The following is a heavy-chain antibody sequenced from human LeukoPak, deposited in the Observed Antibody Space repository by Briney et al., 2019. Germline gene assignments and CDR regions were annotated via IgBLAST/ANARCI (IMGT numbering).Heavy chain of an antibody. V-gene: IGHV3-23*01. D-gene: IGHD3-16*02. CDR1: GFTLSSYA. CDR2: ISGSGGST. J-gene: IGHJ4*02. CDR3: AKEYRDHFDY. Sequence: GGSLRLSCAASGFTLSSYAMRWVRHAPGKGLEWVSAISGSGGSTYYADSVKGRFTISRDNSKNTLYLQMNSLRAEDTAVYYCAKEYRDHFDYWGQGTLVTVSS.